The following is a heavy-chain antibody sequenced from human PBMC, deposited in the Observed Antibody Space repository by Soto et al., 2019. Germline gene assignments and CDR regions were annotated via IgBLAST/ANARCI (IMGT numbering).Heavy chain of an antibody. CDR3: AKTMAMVRGVKGWFDP. D-gene: IGHD3-10*01. J-gene: IGHJ5*02. CDR1: GGSFSGYY. CDR2: INHSGST. V-gene: IGHV4-34*01. Sequence: QVQLQQWGAGLLKPSETLSLTCAVYGGSFSGYYWSWIRQPPGKGLEWIGEINHSGSTNYNPSLKSRVTISXDTXKXPFSLKLSSVTAADTAVYYCAKTMAMVRGVKGWFDPWGQGTLVTVSS.